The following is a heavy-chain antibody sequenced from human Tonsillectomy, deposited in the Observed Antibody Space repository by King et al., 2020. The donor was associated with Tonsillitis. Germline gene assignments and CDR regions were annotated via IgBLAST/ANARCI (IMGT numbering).Heavy chain of an antibody. CDR3: ARDHTYYDSGSSYYDAFDI. Sequence: VQLVESGGGLVQPGGSLRLSCAASGFTFSSYRMTWVRQAPGKGLEWVANIKRDESEKHYVDSVKGRFTISRDNAKNSLFLQMNSLRAEDTAVYYCARDHTYYDSGSSYYDAFDIWGQGTVVTVSS. CDR2: IKRDESEK. D-gene: IGHD3-10*01. J-gene: IGHJ3*02. V-gene: IGHV3-7*03. CDR1: GFTFSSYR.